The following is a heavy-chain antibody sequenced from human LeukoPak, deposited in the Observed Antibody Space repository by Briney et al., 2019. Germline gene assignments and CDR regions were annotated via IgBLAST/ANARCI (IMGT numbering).Heavy chain of an antibody. V-gene: IGHV3-48*03. CDR1: GFTFSSYG. CDR2: ISSSGSTI. Sequence: GGSLRLSCSASGFTFSSYGMNWVRQAPGKGLEWVSYISSSGSTIYQADSVKGRFTISRDNAKNSLYLQMNSLISEDTAAYFCARGGIPYYCCGGTCHSIDVWGQGTTVTVSS. D-gene: IGHD2-15*01. CDR3: ARGGIPYYCCGGTCHSIDV. J-gene: IGHJ6*02.